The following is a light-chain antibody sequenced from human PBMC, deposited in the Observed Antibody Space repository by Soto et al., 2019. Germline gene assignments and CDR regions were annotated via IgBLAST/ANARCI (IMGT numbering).Light chain of an antibody. Sequence: DIQMTQSPSSLSASVGDRVTITCRASQDIANYLAWYQQKPGKVPKLLIYAAITLQSGVPSRFSGSGSGTDFTLTISSLQPEDVATYYCQKYYNAHRTFGQGNKVE. J-gene: IGKJ1*01. V-gene: IGKV1-27*01. CDR3: QKYYNAHRT. CDR1: QDIANY. CDR2: AAI.